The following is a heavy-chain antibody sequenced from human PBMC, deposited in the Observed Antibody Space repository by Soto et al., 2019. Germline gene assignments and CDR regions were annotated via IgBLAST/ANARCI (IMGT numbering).Heavy chain of an antibody. V-gene: IGHV4-59*01. Sequence: SETLSLTCTVSGGSISSYYWSWIRQPPGKGLEWIGYIYYSGSTNYNPSLKSRVTISVDTSKNQFSLKLSSVTAADTAVYYCAAYYYGSGSYYQRFYYGMDVWCPATTLTV. D-gene: IGHD3-10*01. CDR3: AAYYYGSGSYYQRFYYGMDV. CDR1: GGSISSYY. CDR2: IYYSGST. J-gene: IGHJ6*02.